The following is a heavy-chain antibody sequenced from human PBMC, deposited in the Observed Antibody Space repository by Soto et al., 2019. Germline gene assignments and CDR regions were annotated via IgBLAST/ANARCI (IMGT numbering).Heavy chain of an antibody. CDR2: ISSSGTYI. D-gene: IGHD2-2*01. J-gene: IGHJ6*02. Sequence: EVQLVESGGGLVKPGGSLRLSCAASGFTFSTYSMNWVRQAPGKGLEWVSSISSSGTYIHYADSLKGRFTISRDNAKNSLYLQMISLRAEDKAVYYCARDPSDCSSTSCWGYYALDVWGQGTTVTVSS. V-gene: IGHV3-21*01. CDR1: GFTFSTYS. CDR3: ARDPSDCSSTSCWGYYALDV.